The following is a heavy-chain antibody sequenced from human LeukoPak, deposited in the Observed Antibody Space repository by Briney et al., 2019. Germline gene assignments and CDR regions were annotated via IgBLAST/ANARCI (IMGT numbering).Heavy chain of an antibody. CDR1: GFTWSSYR. CDR2: ISGSGGST. Sequence: GGSLRLSCKAAGFTWSSYRMSSACQAPGKGLEWVSDISGSGGSTYYADSVKGRFTISRDNSKNTLYLQMNSLRAEDTAVYYCAIAPTTVHYYFYYGIEVWGQGTTVTVSS. V-gene: IGHV3-23*01. CDR3: AIAPTTVHYYFYYGIEV. D-gene: IGHD1-26*01. J-gene: IGHJ6*02.